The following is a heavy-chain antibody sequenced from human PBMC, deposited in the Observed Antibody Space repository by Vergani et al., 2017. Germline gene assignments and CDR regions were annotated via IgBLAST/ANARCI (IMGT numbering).Heavy chain of an antibody. V-gene: IGHV4-59*06. D-gene: IGHD3-22*01. CDR1: GGSISSYY. CDR2: IYYSGST. Sequence: QVQLQESGPGLVKPSETLSLTCTVSGGSISSYYWSWIRQHPGKGLEWIGYIYYSGSTYYNPSLKSRVTISVDTSKNQFSLKLSSVTAADTAVYYCARELQYRDYYDSSGYYSFFDYWGQGTLVTVSS. J-gene: IGHJ4*02. CDR3: ARELQYRDYYDSSGYYSFFDY.